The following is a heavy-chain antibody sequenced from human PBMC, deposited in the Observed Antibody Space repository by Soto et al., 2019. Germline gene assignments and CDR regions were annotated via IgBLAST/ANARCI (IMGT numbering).Heavy chain of an antibody. J-gene: IGHJ4*02. V-gene: IGHV3-64*01. CDR1: GFTFSTYA. D-gene: IGHD2-8*01. Sequence: EVQLVESGGGLVQPGGSLRLSCATSGFTFSTYAMHWVRQAPGKGLEYVSAISSNGRSTYYANSVRGRFTISRDNSKNTLYLQMDSLRAEGMAVYYCARDRCTNGVCYAPSDYWGQGTLVTVSS. CDR3: ARDRCTNGVCYAPSDY. CDR2: ISSNGRST.